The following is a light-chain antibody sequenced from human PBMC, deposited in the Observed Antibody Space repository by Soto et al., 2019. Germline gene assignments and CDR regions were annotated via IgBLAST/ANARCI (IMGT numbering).Light chain of an antibody. V-gene: IGLV2-23*01. CDR2: GGN. Sequence: GGNKRPSGVSSRFSGSKSGITASLTISGLQAEDEADYYCCSYAGGGTYVFATGTKVTVL. J-gene: IGLJ1*01. CDR3: CSYAGGGTYV.